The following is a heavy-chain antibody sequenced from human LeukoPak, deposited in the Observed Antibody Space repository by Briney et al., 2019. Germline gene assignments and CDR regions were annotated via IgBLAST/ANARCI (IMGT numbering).Heavy chain of an antibody. CDR3: ARTYCSSTSCYWVFDY. CDR2: ISAYNGNT. J-gene: IGHJ4*02. Sequence: ASVKVSCKASGYTFTSYGISWVLQAPGQGLEWMGWISAYNGNTNYAQKLQGRVTMTTDTSTSTAYMELRSLRSDDTAVYYCARTYCSSTSCYWVFDYWGQGTLVTVSS. CDR1: GYTFTSYG. D-gene: IGHD2-2*01. V-gene: IGHV1-18*04.